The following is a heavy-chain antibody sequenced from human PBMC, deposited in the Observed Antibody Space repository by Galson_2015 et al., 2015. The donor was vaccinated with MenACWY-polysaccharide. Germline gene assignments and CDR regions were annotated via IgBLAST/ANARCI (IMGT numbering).Heavy chain of an antibody. CDR2: ISSGGNTI. CDR3: ASGIRDYYYYGMDV. J-gene: IGHJ6*02. V-gene: IGHV3-11*01. D-gene: IGHD3-10*01. Sequence: SLRLSCAASGFSFSDYYMNWIRQAPGKGLEWVSYISSGGNTIYYADSVKGRFTISRDNAKNSLNLQMDSLRAEDTAVYYCASGIRDYYYYGMDVWGHGTTVTVSS. CDR1: GFSFSDYY.